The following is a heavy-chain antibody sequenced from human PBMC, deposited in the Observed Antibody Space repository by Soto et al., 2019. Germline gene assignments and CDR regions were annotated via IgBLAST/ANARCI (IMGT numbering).Heavy chain of an antibody. CDR3: ASCTSWQGRWFDP. V-gene: IGHV4-59*08. CDR2: IYYSGST. CDR1: GDSISNYY. D-gene: IGHD6-13*01. Sequence: QVQLQESGPGVVKPSETLSLTCTVSGDSISNYYWSWIRQSPGKGLEWIGYIYYSGSTNYNPSLRSLFTISVDTSKNQFSLKLSSVTAADAAVYYCASCTSWQGRWFDPWGQGTLVTVSS. J-gene: IGHJ5*02.